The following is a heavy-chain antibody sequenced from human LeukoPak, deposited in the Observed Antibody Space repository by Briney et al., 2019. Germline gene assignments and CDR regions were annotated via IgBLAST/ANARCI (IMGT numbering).Heavy chain of an antibody. D-gene: IGHD3-3*01. CDR2: IYYSGST. CDR3: ARQSTYYDFWSGYSAGRYFDY. V-gene: IGHV4-61*01. Sequence: SETLSLTCTVSGGSVSSGSYYWSWIRQPPGKGLEWIGYIYYSGSTNYNPSLKSRVTISVDTSKNQFSLKLSSVTAADTAVYYCARQSTYYDFWSGYSAGRYFDYWGQGTLVTVSS. CDR1: GGSVSSGSYY. J-gene: IGHJ4*02.